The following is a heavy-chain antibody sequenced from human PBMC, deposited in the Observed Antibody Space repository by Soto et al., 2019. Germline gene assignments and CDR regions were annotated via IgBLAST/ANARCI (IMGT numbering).Heavy chain of an antibody. CDR3: TTDKSYYDYVWGSYLDY. D-gene: IGHD3-16*02. J-gene: IGHJ4*02. CDR1: GFTFSNAW. V-gene: IGHV3-15*01. CDR2: IKSKTDGGTT. Sequence: GESLKISCAASGFTFSNAWMSWVRQAPGKGLEWVGRIKSKTDGGTTDYAAPVKGRFTISRDDSKNTLYLQMNSLKTEDTDVYYCTTDKSYYDYVWGSYLDYWGQGTLVTVSS.